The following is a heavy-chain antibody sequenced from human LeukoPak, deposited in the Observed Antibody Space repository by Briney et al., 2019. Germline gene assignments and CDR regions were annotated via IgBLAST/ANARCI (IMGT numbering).Heavy chain of an antibody. CDR1: GYTFMSHG. CDR3: ARATGTWGHDGFDI. CDR2: ISGSSSNT. D-gene: IGHD3-16*01. V-gene: IGHV1-18*01. J-gene: IGHJ3*02. Sequence: ASVKVSCKAYGYTFMSHGISWVRQAPGQGLEWMGWISGSSSNTNYAQRLQGRVTMTTNTSTTTAYMELRSLRSDDTAVYYCARATGTWGHDGFDIWGQGTMVTVSS.